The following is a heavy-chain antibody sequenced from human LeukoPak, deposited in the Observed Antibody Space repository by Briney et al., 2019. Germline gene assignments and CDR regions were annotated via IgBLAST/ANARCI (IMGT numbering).Heavy chain of an antibody. V-gene: IGHV1-69*04. CDR2: ITPILGIA. CDR3: ARRVGPYPGGMAMSD. J-gene: IGHJ4*02. CDR1: GGTFSSYA. D-gene: IGHD1-26*01. Sequence: SVKVSCKASGGTFSSYAISWVRQAPGQGLEWMGRITPILGIANYAQKFQGRITITADKSTSTAYMELSSLRSEDTAVYYCARRVGPYPGGMAMSDWGQGTLVTVSS.